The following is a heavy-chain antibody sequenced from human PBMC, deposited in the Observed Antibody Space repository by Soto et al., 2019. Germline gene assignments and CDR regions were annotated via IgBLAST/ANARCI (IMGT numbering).Heavy chain of an antibody. CDR1: GGSISSYY. D-gene: IGHD2-2*01. V-gene: IGHV4-59*01. Sequence: SETLSLTCNVSGGSISSYYWSWIRQPPGKGLEWIGYIYYSGSTNYNPSLKSRVTISVDTSKNQFSLKLSSVTAADTAVYYCARGPLDIVVVPAAIKDNWFDPWGQGTLVTVSS. CDR2: IYYSGST. J-gene: IGHJ5*02. CDR3: ARGPLDIVVVPAAIKDNWFDP.